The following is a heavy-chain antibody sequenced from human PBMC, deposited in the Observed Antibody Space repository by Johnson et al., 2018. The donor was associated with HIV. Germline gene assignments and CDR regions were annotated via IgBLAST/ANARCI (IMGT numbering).Heavy chain of an antibody. CDR3: ATSVSYDAFDI. CDR2: ISWDSGSI. V-gene: IGHV3-9*01. D-gene: IGHD1-26*01. CDR1: GFTFDDYA. J-gene: IGHJ3*02. Sequence: VQLVESGGGLVQPGRSLRLSCAASGFTFDDYAMHWVRQAPGKGLEWVSGISWDSGSIGYADSVKGRFTISRDNSKNTLYLQMNSLRAEDTAVYSCATSVSYDAFDIWGQGTMVTVSS.